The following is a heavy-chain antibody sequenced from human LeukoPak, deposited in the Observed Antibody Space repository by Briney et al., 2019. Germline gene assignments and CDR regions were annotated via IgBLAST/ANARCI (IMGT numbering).Heavy chain of an antibody. CDR3: ARDYYDSSGYSYDY. D-gene: IGHD3-22*01. V-gene: IGHV3-48*01. CDR2: ISSSSGTI. Sequence: PGGSLRLSCAASGFTFSSYSMNWVRQSPGKGLEWVSYISSSSGTIYYADSVKGRFTISRDNAKNSLYLQMNSLRAEDTAVCYCARDYYDSSGYSYDYWGQGTLVTVSS. J-gene: IGHJ4*02. CDR1: GFTFSSYS.